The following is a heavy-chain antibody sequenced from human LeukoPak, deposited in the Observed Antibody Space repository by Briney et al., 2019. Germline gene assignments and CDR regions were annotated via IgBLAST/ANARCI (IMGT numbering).Heavy chain of an antibody. CDR1: GFTFSSYG. Sequence: GGSLRLSCAASGFTFSSYGMHWVRQAPGKGLEWVAVISYDGSYKHYADPVKGRFTISRDTSKNTLYLQMNSLRGEDTAVYYCAKDYLGASHTFDIWGQGTLVTVSS. CDR3: AKDYLGASHTFDI. CDR2: ISYDGSYK. D-gene: IGHD1-26*01. J-gene: IGHJ3*02. V-gene: IGHV3-30*18.